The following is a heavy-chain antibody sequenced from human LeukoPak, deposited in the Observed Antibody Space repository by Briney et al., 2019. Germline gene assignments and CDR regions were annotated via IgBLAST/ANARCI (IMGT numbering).Heavy chain of an antibody. Sequence: SVKVSCKASGGTSSSYAISWVRQAPGQGLEWMGRIIPILGIANYAQKFQGRVTITADKSTSTAYMELSSLRSEDTAVYYCARGSVTMKAFDIWGQGTMVTVSS. D-gene: IGHD3-22*01. CDR1: GGTSSSYA. CDR3: ARGSVTMKAFDI. J-gene: IGHJ3*02. V-gene: IGHV1-69*04. CDR2: IIPILGIA.